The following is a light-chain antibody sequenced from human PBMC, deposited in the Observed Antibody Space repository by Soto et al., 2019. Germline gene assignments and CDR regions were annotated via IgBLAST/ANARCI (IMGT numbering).Light chain of an antibody. Sequence: DSHLILSPTSLSASLVDRVTITCRASQSIISYFYWYQQKPRRAPTLLIYAASSLHSGVPSRFSGSGSGKDFTLTISSLQPEDFATYSCRKSYSTPLPSGGGITVDLK. V-gene: IGKV1-39*01. CDR2: AAS. CDR3: RKSYSTPLP. J-gene: IGKJ4*01. CDR1: QSIISY.